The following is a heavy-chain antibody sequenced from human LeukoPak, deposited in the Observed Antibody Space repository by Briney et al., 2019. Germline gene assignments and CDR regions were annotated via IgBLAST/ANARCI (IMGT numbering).Heavy chain of an antibody. CDR3: ARGPTVTAAGH. V-gene: IGHV3-53*01. CDR1: GFTVSSNY. Sequence: PGGSLRLSCAASGFTVSSNYVSWVRQAPGKGLEWVSVIYSGGSTLYADSVKGRFTISRDNSKNTLYLQMNSLRAEDAAVYYCARGPTVTAAGHWGQGTLVTVSS. D-gene: IGHD6-13*01. CDR2: IYSGGST. J-gene: IGHJ1*01.